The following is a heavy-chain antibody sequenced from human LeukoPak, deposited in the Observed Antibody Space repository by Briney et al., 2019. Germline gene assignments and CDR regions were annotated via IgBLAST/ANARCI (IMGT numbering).Heavy chain of an antibody. V-gene: IGHV1-69*04. CDR2: IIPIFGIA. D-gene: IGHD6-13*01. CDR3: ASPGIAAAGNYFDY. CDR1: GDTFSSYA. J-gene: IGHJ4*02. Sequence: GASVKVSCKASGDTFSSYAISWVRQAPGQGLEWMGRIIPIFGIANYAQKFQGRVTITADKSTSTAYMELSSLRSEDTAVYYCASPGIAAAGNYFDYWGQGTLVTVSS.